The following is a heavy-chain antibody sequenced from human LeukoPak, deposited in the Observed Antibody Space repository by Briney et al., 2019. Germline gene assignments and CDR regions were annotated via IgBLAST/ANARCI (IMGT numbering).Heavy chain of an antibody. CDR3: ARDSALGAAEDY. D-gene: IGHD6-13*01. Sequence: GGSLRLSCAASGFTFTSYGMHWVRQAPGKGLEWVSSISSSSSYIYYADSVKGRFTISRDNAKNSLYLQMNSLRAEDTAVYYCARDSALGAAEDYWGQGTLVTVSS. CDR1: GFTFTSYG. J-gene: IGHJ4*02. CDR2: ISSSSSYI. V-gene: IGHV3-21*01.